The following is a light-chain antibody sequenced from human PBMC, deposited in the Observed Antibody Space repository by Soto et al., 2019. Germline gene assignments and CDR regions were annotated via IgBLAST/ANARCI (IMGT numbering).Light chain of an antibody. CDR1: LSVSSY. V-gene: IGKV3-20*01. CDR2: GAS. Sequence: SVLTLKKDTLSLSPGERATLSCRASLSVSSYLAWYQQKPGQAPRLLIYGASTRATGIPDRFSGSGSGTDFTLTISSLVPEDAAVHYCRQDGSFPPSTFGQGTKLDIK. CDR3: RQDGSFPPST. J-gene: IGKJ1*01.